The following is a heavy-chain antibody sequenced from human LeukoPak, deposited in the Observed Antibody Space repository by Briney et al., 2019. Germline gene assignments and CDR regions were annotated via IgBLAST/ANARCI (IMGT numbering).Heavy chain of an antibody. CDR2: IIPIFGTA. J-gene: IGHJ3*02. V-gene: IGHV1-69*06. D-gene: IGHD2-8*02. CDR1: GGTFSSYA. Sequence: SVKVSCKASGGTFSSYAISWVRQAPGQGLEWMGGIIPIFGTANYAKKFQGRVTIAADKSTSTAYMELSSLRSEDTAVYYCARGYVASGGDAFDIWGQGTMVTVSS. CDR3: ARGYVASGGDAFDI.